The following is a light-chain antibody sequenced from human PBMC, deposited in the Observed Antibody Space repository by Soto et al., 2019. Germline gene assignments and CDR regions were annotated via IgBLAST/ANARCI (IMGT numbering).Light chain of an antibody. V-gene: IGKV3-20*01. CDR1: QRVISNY. Sequence: EVVLTQSPGTVSLSPGERVTLSCRASQRVISNYLDWYQQRPGQAPRLLIYAASSRATGIPDRFSGSGSGTDFTLSISSLEPEDFAVYYCQQYGSSLTWTFGKGTKVEMK. J-gene: IGKJ1*01. CDR3: QQYGSSLTWT. CDR2: AAS.